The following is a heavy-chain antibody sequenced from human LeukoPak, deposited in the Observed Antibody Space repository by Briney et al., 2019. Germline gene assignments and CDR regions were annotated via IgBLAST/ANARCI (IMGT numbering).Heavy chain of an antibody. V-gene: IGHV4-61*02. CDR2: IYTSGST. CDR1: GGSISSGSYY. Sequence: SETLSLTCTVSGGSISSGSYYWSWIRRPAGKGLEWIGRIYTSGSTNYNPSLKSRVTISVDTSKNQFSLKLSSVTAADTAVYYCARHVRKRGIAAAGSPGWFDPWGQGTLVTVSS. D-gene: IGHD6-13*01. J-gene: IGHJ5*02. CDR3: ARHVRKRGIAAAGSPGWFDP.